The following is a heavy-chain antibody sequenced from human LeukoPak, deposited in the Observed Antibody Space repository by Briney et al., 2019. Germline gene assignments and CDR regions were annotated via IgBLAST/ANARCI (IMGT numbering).Heavy chain of an antibody. V-gene: IGHV4-38-2*02. CDR3: ARERCSSTSCYTDY. CDR1: GYSISSGYY. D-gene: IGHD2-2*02. CDR2: IYHSGST. Sequence: SETLSLTCAVSGYSISSGYYWGWIRQPPGKGLEWIGSIYHSGSTYYNPSLKSRVTISVDTSKNQFSLKLSSVTAADTAVYYCARERCSSTSCYTDYWGQGTLVTVSS. J-gene: IGHJ4*02.